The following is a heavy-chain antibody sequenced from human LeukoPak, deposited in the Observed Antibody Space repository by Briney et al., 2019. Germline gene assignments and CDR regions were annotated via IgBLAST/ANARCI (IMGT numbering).Heavy chain of an antibody. D-gene: IGHD4-23*01. V-gene: IGHV4-59*11. CDR2: IYYSGST. CDR1: GGSISSHY. Sequence: PSETLSLTCTVSGGSISSHYWSWIRQPPGKGLEWIGYIYYSGSTNYNPSLKSRVTISVDTSKNQFSLKPSSVTAADTAVYYCARVDNDYGGNSYYYYYYMDVWGKGTTVTVSS. CDR3: ARVDNDYGGNSYYYYYYMDV. J-gene: IGHJ6*03.